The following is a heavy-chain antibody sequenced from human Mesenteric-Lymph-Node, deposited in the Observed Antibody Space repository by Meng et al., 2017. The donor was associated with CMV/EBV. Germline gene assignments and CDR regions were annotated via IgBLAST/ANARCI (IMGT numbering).Heavy chain of an antibody. D-gene: IGHD6-19*01. V-gene: IGHV3-23*01. CDR2: ISSGGGST. CDR3: AKSVAGTWFSDY. Sequence: CAASGFTVSSNYMSWVRQAPGKGLEWVSAISSGGGSTSYADSVKGRFTISRDNSKNTLYLQTNSLRAEDTAIYYCAKSVAGTWFSDYWGQGTLVTVSS. CDR1: GFTVSSNY. J-gene: IGHJ4*02.